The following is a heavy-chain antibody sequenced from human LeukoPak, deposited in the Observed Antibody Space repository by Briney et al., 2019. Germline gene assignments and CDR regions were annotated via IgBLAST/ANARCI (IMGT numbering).Heavy chain of an antibody. V-gene: IGHV3-23*01. CDR2: ISGSGGST. Sequence: PGGTLRLFCAASGFTFSSYAMSWVRQAPGKGLEWVSAISGSGGSTYYADSVKGRYTISRDNSKNTLYLQMNSLRAEDTAVYYCAKDLGSSSWSPIDYWGQGTLVTVSS. J-gene: IGHJ4*02. CDR3: AKDLGSSSWSPIDY. CDR1: GFTFSSYA. D-gene: IGHD6-13*01.